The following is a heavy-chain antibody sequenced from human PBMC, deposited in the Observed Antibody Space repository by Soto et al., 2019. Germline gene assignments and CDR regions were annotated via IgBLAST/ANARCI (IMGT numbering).Heavy chain of an antibody. D-gene: IGHD4-17*01. CDR1: GGSISTSNYY. Sequence: SETLSLTCTVSGGSISTSNYYWAWVRQAPGKGLEWIANIFYRGDTYYHPSLRSRLTVSVDTSKNQFSLRLTSLTAADTAVYFCARDSGAYGAHFDDWGQGTLVTVS. CDR2: IFYRGDT. CDR3: ARDSGAYGAHFDD. J-gene: IGHJ4*02. V-gene: IGHV4-39*02.